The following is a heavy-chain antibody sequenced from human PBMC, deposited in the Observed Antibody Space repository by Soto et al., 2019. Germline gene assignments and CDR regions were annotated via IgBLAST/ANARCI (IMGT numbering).Heavy chain of an antibody. J-gene: IGHJ4*02. Sequence: ASVKVSCKASGYTFTSYDLNWVRPAPGQGLEWMGWMNAGNGNTRYSRKFQGRVTFTRDTSTTTTYMELSSLGSEDTAVYYCATKSSGSYYFDYWGQGALVTVSS. CDR2: MNAGNGNT. V-gene: IGHV1-3*01. CDR3: ATKSSGSYYFDY. D-gene: IGHD6-19*01. CDR1: GYTFTSYD.